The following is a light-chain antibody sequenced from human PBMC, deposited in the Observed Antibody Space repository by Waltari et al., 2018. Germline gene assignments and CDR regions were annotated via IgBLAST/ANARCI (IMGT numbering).Light chain of an antibody. CDR2: TAS. V-gene: IGKV1-9*01. CDR1: QGISSY. CDR3: HHYYIPPLT. J-gene: IGKJ5*01. Sequence: DIQLTQSPSFLSASVGDRVTITCRSSQGISSYLAWYQQKPGKAPKLLIHTASTLQGGVPSRFSGSGSGTDFTLTISSLQAEDVAVYYCHHYYIPPLTFGQGTRLEIK.